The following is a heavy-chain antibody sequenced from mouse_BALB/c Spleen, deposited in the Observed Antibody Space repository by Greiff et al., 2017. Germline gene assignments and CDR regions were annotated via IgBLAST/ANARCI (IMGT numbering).Heavy chain of an antibody. CDR1: GFTFSDYY. CDR3: ARERRQLGLDY. V-gene: IGHV5-4*02. CDR2: INDGGSYT. J-gene: IGHJ2*01. D-gene: IGHD3-2*01. Sequence: EVQVVESGGGLVKPGGSLKLSCAASGFTFSDYYMYWVRQTPEKRLEWVATINDGGSYTYYPDSVKGRFTISRDNAKNNLYLQMSSLKSEDTAMYYCARERRQLGLDYWGQGTTLTVSS.